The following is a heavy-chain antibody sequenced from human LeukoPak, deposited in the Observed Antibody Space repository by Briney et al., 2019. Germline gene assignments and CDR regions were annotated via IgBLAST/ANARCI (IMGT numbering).Heavy chain of an antibody. V-gene: IGHV4-38-2*02. D-gene: IGHD1-26*01. CDR1: GYSISSGYY. J-gene: IGHJ4*02. CDR3: ARDKTGYSGTD. CDR2: IYHSGST. Sequence: SETLSLTCTVSGYSISSGYYWGWIRQPPGKGLEWIGSIYHSGSTYYNPSLKSRVTISVDTSKNQFSLKPSSVTAADTAVYYCARDKTGYSGTDWGQGTLVTVSS.